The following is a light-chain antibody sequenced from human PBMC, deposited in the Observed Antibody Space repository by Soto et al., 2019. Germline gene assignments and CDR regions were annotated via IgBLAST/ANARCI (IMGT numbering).Light chain of an antibody. V-gene: IGKV1-5*03. J-gene: IGKJ1*01. CDR2: EAS. CDR1: QSTSTW. Sequence: DIQMTQSPSTLSASVGDIVTITCRASQSTSTWLAWYQQRPGKTPKLLISEASKLESGVPSRFSGSGSGTEFTLTISSLQPDDFATYYCQQYITYPYAFGQGTKVEI. CDR3: QQYITYPYA.